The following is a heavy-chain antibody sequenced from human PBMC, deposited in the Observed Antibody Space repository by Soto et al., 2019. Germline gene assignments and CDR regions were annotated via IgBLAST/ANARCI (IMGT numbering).Heavy chain of an antibody. J-gene: IGHJ4*02. D-gene: IGHD3-3*02. CDR3: ARDPHSLDY. CDR1: GFTFSSYS. CDR2: IRSSGSTI. V-gene: IGHV3-48*01. Sequence: EVQLVESGGGLVQPGGSLRLSCVASGFTFSSYSMNWVRQAPGKGLEWVSYIRSSGSTIYYADSVKGRFTISRDNAKNSLYLQMNSLRAEDTAVYYCARDPHSLDYWGQGTLVTVSS.